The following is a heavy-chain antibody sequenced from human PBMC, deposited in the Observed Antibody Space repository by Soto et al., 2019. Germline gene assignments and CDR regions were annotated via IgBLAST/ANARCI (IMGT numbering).Heavy chain of an antibody. CDR3: ARHTDIVSSTVYN. CDR1: GGSISSGGYS. D-gene: IGHD5-12*01. V-gene: IGHV4-30-2*01. Sequence: SETLSLTCAVSGGSISSGGYSWSWIRQPSGKGLEWIGYIYHSGSTYYNPSLKSRVTISVDRSKNQFSLKLSSVAAADTAVYYCARHTDIVSSTVYNWGQGILVTVS. CDR2: IYHSGST. J-gene: IGHJ4*02.